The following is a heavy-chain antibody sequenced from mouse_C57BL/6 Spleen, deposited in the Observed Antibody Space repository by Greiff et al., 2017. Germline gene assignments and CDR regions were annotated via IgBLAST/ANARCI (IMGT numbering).Heavy chain of an antibody. CDR1: GFTFSDYY. CDR3: AREGPRRGYAMDY. Sequence: EVNVVESEGGLVQPGSSMKLSCTAPGFTFSDYYMAWVRQVPEKGLEWVANINYDGSSTYYLDSLKSRFIISRDNAKNILYLQMSSLKSEDTATYYCAREGPRRGYAMDYWGQGTSVTVSS. D-gene: IGHD2-12*01. V-gene: IGHV5-16*01. CDR2: INYDGSST. J-gene: IGHJ4*01.